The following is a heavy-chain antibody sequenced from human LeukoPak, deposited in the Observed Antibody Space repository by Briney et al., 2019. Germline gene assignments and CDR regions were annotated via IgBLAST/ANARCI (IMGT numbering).Heavy chain of an antibody. CDR1: GFTVSSNY. Sequence: GGSLRLSCAASGFTVSSNYMSWVRQAPDKGLEWVAFIRYDGSDKNYADSVKGRFTISRDNSENTLYLQMNSLRAEDTAVYYCGRGFSIVPAGIPDYWGLGTLVTVSS. CDR2: IRYDGSDK. V-gene: IGHV3-33*08. D-gene: IGHD2-2*02. CDR3: GRGFSIVPAGIPDY. J-gene: IGHJ4*02.